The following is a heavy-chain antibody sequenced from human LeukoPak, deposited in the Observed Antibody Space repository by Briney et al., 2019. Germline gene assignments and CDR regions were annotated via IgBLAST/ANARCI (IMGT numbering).Heavy chain of an antibody. CDR3: ARDLRGYPQFDY. Sequence: SETLSLTCTVSGGSISSGDYYWSWIRQPPGKGLEWIGYVHYGGSTYYSPSFQSRASLSADTSNNQFSLKLNYVTAADTAVYYCARDLRGYPQFDYWGQGTLVTVSS. CDR1: GGSISSGDYY. J-gene: IGHJ4*02. V-gene: IGHV4-30-4*01. D-gene: IGHD5-12*01. CDR2: VHYGGST.